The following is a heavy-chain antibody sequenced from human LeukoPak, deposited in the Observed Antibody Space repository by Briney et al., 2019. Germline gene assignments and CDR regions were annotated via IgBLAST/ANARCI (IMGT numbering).Heavy chain of an antibody. J-gene: IGHJ4*02. D-gene: IGHD3-22*01. CDR2: ISGSGGST. CDR1: GFTLSSYA. Sequence: GGSLRLSCAASGFTLSSYAMSWVRQAPGKGLEWVSAISGSGGSTYYADSVKGRFTISRDNSKNTLYLQMNSLRAEETAVYYCAKEMRYYDSSGYSQYYFDYWGQGTLVTVSS. V-gene: IGHV3-23*01. CDR3: AKEMRYYDSSGYSQYYFDY.